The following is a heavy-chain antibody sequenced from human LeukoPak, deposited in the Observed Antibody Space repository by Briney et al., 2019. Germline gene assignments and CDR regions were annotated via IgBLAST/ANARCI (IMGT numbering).Heavy chain of an antibody. CDR3: ARGILAGPIYAFDI. D-gene: IGHD3-9*01. V-gene: IGHV4-59*01. CDR1: GGSISSYY. J-gene: IGHJ3*02. Sequence: SETLSLTCTVSGGSISSYYWSWIRQPPGKGLEWIGYIYYSGSTNYNPSLKSRVTISVDTSKNQFSLKLSSVTAADTAVYYCARGILAGPIYAFDIWGQGTMVTVSS. CDR2: IYYSGST.